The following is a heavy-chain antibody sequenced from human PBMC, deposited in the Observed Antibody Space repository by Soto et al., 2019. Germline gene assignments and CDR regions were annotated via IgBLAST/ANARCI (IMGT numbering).Heavy chain of an antibody. J-gene: IGHJ5*02. V-gene: IGHV1-18*01. D-gene: IGHD4-17*01. CDR3: LRAGATVTRLCDP. CDR2: ISHNNENT. CDR1: GYTFANYG. Sequence: QMQLVQSGAEVQKPGAAVKVSCKASGYTFANYGISWVRQAPGQGLEWMGWISHNNENTNYAQKFQGRGTMTTDTSPSTAYMELRRLRSDDTAVYYWLRAGATVTRLCDPWGQGTPVTVSS.